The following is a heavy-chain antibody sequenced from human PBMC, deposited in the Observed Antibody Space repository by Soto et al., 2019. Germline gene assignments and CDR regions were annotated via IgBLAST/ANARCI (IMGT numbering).Heavy chain of an antibody. Sequence: SEPLSLPYTVSVGSISGCGSYWSWILQHPVKGLEWIGYIYYSGSTYYNPSLKSRVTISVDTSKNQFSLKLSSVTAADTAVYYCASYNSYGYLFDYWGQGTLVTVSS. CDR1: VGSISGCGSY. J-gene: IGHJ4*02. CDR3: ASYNSYGYLFDY. V-gene: IGHV4-31*03. D-gene: IGHD5-18*01. CDR2: IYYSGST.